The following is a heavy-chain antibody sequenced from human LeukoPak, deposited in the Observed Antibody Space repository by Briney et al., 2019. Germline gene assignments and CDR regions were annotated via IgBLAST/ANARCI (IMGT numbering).Heavy chain of an antibody. CDR3: AKDHGGIAVAGPFDY. CDR1: GFTFSSYA. CDR2: ISGSGGST. D-gene: IGHD6-19*01. J-gene: IGHJ4*02. Sequence: GGSLRLSCAASGFTFSSYAMSWFRQAPGKGLEWVSAISGSGGSTYYVDSVKGRFTISRDNSKNTLYLQMNSLRAEDTAVYYCAKDHGGIAVAGPFDYWGQGTLVTVSS. V-gene: IGHV3-23*01.